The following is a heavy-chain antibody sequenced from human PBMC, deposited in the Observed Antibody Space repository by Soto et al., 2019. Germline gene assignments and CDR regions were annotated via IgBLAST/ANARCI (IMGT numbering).Heavy chain of an antibody. D-gene: IGHD1-7*01. J-gene: IGHJ5*02. Sequence: EVQLVESGGGLVQPGGSLRLSCAASGFTFSSYWMSWVRQAPGKGLEWVANIKQDGSEKYYVDSVKGRFTIARDNAKNRLYLQMNSLRAEDTAVYYCARDLGITGTCWFDPWGQGTLVTVSS. CDR3: ARDLGITGTCWFDP. CDR1: GFTFSSYW. CDR2: IKQDGSEK. V-gene: IGHV3-7*05.